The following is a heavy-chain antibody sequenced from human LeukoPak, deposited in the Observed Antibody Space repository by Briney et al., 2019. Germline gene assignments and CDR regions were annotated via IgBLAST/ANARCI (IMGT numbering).Heavy chain of an antibody. CDR2: LSYDANE. CDR1: GFTFSSYA. V-gene: IGHV3-30-3*01. D-gene: IGHD3-16*01. Sequence: GGSLRLSCAASGFTFSSYAMHWVRQAPGKGLDLEWVTVLSYDANEYYADSVKGRFTISRDNAKNTLYLQMNSLRAEDTAVYYCARDQAPYTPETFDIWGQGTMVTVSS. CDR3: ARDQAPYTPETFDI. J-gene: IGHJ3*02.